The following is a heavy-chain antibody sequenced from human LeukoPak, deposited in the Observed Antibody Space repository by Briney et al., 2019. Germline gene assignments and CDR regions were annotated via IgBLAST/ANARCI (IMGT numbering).Heavy chain of an antibody. J-gene: IGHJ4*02. D-gene: IGHD3-10*01. CDR1: AGSITSDDSY. V-gene: IGHV4-30-2*01. CDR3: AGKDSTGGGDY. CDR2: IYHSGTA. Sequence: PSETLSLTCTVSAGSITSDDSYWSCIRRPPGKGLECIGYIYHSGTAYYNPSIKSRVTMSVDRSKHQFSLKVSSVTAADTAVYYCAGKDSTGGGDYWGQGTLVTVSS.